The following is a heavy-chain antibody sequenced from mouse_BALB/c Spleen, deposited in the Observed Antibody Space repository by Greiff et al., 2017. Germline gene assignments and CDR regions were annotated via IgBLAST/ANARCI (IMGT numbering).Heavy chain of an antibody. CDR3: ARPQYYPYFDV. V-gene: IGHV5-9-3*01. Sequence: EVQLVESGGGLVKPGGSLKLSCAASGFTFSSYAMSWVRQTPEKRLEWVATISSGGSYTYYPDSVKGRFTISRDNAKNTLYLQMSSLRSEDTAMYYCARPQYYPYFDVWGAGTTVTVSS. J-gene: IGHJ1*01. CDR2: ISSGGSYT. CDR1: GFTFSSYA. D-gene: IGHD1-1*01.